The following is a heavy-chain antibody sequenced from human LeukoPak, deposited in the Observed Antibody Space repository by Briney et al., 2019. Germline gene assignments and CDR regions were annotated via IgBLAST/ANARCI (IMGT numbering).Heavy chain of an antibody. CDR3: AKKASSGYYYAFDY. Sequence: GGSLRLSCAASGFTFSSYAMSWVRQGPGKGLEWVSAISNSGGSTYYADSVKGRFTISKDNSKNTLYLEMNSLSAEDTAVYHCAKKASSGYYYAFDYWGQGTLVTVSS. J-gene: IGHJ4*02. D-gene: IGHD3-22*01. CDR1: GFTFSSYA. CDR2: ISNSGGST. V-gene: IGHV3-23*01.